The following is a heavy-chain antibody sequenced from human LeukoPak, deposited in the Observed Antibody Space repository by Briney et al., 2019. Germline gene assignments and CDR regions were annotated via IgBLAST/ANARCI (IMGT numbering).Heavy chain of an antibody. CDR2: IRSKAYGGTT. V-gene: IGHV3-49*03. CDR3: TRGSTFMVVAAKTLFDY. D-gene: IGHD2-15*01. J-gene: IGHJ4*02. Sequence: GGSLRLSCTASGFTFGDYAMSWFRQAPGKGLEWVGFIRSKAYGGTTEYAASVKGRFTISRDDSKSIAYLQMNSLKTEDTAVYYCTRGSTFMVVAAKTLFDYWGQGTLVTVSS. CDR1: GFTFGDYA.